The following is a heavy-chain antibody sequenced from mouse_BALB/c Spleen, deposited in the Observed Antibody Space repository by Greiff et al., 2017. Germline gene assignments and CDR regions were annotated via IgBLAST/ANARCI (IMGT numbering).Heavy chain of an antibody. CDR3: ARQLRRYAMDY. CDR2: IDPANGNT. V-gene: IGHV14-3*02. J-gene: IGHJ4*01. CDR1: GFKIKDTY. Sequence: EVQLQQSGAELVKPGASVKLSCTASGFKIKDTYMHWVKQRPEQGLEWIGRIDPANGNTKYDPKFQGKATITADTSSNTAYLQLSSLTSEDTAVYYCARQLRRYAMDYWGQGTSVTVSS. D-gene: IGHD1-2*01.